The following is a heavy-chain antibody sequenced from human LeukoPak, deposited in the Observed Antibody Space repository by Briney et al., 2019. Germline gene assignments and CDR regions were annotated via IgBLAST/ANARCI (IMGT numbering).Heavy chain of an antibody. CDR3: SRGDDFSGDS. J-gene: IGHJ5*01. D-gene: IGHD2-21*02. CDR2: IHPDGIEK. Sequence: GGSLRLPCAASGFTFRTYWMSWVRQAPGKGLEWVANIHPDGIEKYHVDSVKGRFTILRDNARNLLYLQMSSLRADDTAVYYCSRGDDFSGDSWGQGTLVTVSS. CDR1: GFTFRTYW. V-gene: IGHV3-7*04.